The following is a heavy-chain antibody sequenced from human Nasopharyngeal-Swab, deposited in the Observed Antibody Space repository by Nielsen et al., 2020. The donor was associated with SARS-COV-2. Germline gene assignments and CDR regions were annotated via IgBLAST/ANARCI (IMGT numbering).Heavy chain of an antibody. V-gene: IGHV1-18*01. D-gene: IGHD2-2*01. Sequence: WVRQAPGQGLEWMGWISAYNGYTNYAQKLQGRVTMTTDTSTSTAYMELRSLRSDDTAVYYCAREGGRGYCSSTSCHAWFDPWGQGTLVTVSS. CDR3: AREGGRGYCSSTSCHAWFDP. CDR2: ISAYNGYT. J-gene: IGHJ5*02.